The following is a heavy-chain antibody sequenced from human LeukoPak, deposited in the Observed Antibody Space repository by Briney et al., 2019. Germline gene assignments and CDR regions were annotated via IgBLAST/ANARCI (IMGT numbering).Heavy chain of an antibody. D-gene: IGHD3-16*02. J-gene: IGHJ4*02. Sequence: SETLSLTCTVSGDSISSSSYYWGWIRQPPGRGLEWIGSIYYSGSTYYNPSLKSRVTISVDTSKNQFSLKLSSVTAADTAVYYCARTLTYYDYVWGSYRPSYFDYWGQGTLVTVSS. V-gene: IGHV4-39*07. CDR1: GDSISSSSYY. CDR2: IYYSGST. CDR3: ARTLTYYDYVWGSYRPSYFDY.